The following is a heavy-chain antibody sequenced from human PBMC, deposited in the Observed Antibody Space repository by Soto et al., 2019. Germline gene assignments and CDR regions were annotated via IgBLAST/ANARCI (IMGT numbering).Heavy chain of an antibody. CDR1: GFSLSTSGVG. CDR2: IYWNDDK. J-gene: IGHJ4*02. CDR3: AQIRAHVDY. V-gene: IGHV2-5*01. Sequence: QITLKESGPTLVKPSQTLTLTCTFSGFSLSTSGVGVGWIRQPPGKALEWLALIYWNDDKRYSPSLKSRLTITKSPSKSLLVLQLPNLDPGDTATYSCAQIRAHVDYWRPGTLVTVPS.